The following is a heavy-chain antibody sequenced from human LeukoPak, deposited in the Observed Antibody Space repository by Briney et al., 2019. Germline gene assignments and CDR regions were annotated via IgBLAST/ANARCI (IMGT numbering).Heavy chain of an antibody. V-gene: IGHV3-23*01. CDR3: AEVESSYCRI. Sequence: GGSLRLSCVASGLTFGNYGMNWVRQAPGKGLEWVSSVGGGGYTTYYADSVRGRFTISRDNSKNSMYLQMSSLRAEDTAIYYCAEVESSYCRIWGQGTLVTVSS. CDR1: GLTFGNYG. J-gene: IGHJ4*02. CDR2: VGGGGYTT. D-gene: IGHD3-10*01.